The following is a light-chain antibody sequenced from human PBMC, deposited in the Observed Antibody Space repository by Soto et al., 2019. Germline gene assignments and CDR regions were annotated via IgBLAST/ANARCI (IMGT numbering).Light chain of an antibody. V-gene: IGKV1-39*01. CDR3: QQSYSSAPT. CDR1: QRISNH. CDR2: AAS. Sequence: RVAXTCRASQRISNHLNWYQQKPGKSTKLMIFAASTGHSGVTSRLSGSRCVRDVALTISSLQPEDFATYYSQQSYSSAPTVGQGTKVDIK. J-gene: IGKJ1*01.